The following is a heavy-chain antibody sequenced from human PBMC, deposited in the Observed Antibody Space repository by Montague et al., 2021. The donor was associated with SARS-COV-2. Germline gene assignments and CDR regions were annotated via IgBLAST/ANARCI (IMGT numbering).Heavy chain of an antibody. CDR1: GDSISTANW. D-gene: IGHD3-10*01. CDR2: INYCGGT. V-gene: IGHV4-4*02. Sequence: SETLSLTCVMSGDSISTANWYSSLRLHPAKRLVWCVEINYCGGTTYNTSPKSRVTRSVDTTKNQYSLKLITVTAADTAVYYCARVRYCGTGTAFGMDVWGQGTPVTVSS. J-gene: IGHJ6*02. CDR3: ARVRYCGTGTAFGMDV.